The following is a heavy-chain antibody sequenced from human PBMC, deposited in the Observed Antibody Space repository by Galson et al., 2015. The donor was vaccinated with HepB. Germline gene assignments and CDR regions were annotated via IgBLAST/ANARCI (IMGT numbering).Heavy chain of an antibody. J-gene: IGHJ4*02. CDR3: ATRVDSGFDY. V-gene: IGHV1-46*03. Sequence: SVKVSCKASGFTFTKYYIHWVRQAPGQGPEWMGILNPRAYSTTYAQKFQGRLTMTRDTSTTTVYMELSSLRSEDTAVYYCATRVDSGFDYWGQGTLVTASS. CDR2: LNPRAYST. CDR1: GFTFTKYY. D-gene: IGHD3-9*01.